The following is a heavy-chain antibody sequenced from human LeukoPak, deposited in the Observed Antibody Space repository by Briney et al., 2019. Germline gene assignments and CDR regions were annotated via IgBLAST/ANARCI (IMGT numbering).Heavy chain of an antibody. J-gene: IGHJ4*02. V-gene: IGHV3-30*02. CDR1: GFTFSSYG. D-gene: IGHD6-19*01. Sequence: GGSLRLSCAASGFTFSSYGMHWVRQAPGKGLEWVAFIHYDGSNKYYADSVKGRFTISRDNSKNTLYLQMNSLRAEDTAVYYCAHIAVAVDFDYWGQGTLVTVSS. CDR3: AHIAVAVDFDY. CDR2: IHYDGSNK.